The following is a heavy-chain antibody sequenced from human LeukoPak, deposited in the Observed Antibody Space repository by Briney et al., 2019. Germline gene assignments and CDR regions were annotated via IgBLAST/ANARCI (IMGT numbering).Heavy chain of an antibody. CDR2: IYYSGST. CDR1: GGSISSYY. Sequence: PPETLSLTCTVSGGSISSYYWSWIRQPPGKGLEWIGYIYYSGSTNYNPSLKSRVTISVDTSKNQFSLKLSSVTAADTAVYYCARDMASLLDYYMDVWGKGTTVTVSS. CDR3: ARDMASLLDYYMDV. J-gene: IGHJ6*03. V-gene: IGHV4-59*12. D-gene: IGHD2-8*02.